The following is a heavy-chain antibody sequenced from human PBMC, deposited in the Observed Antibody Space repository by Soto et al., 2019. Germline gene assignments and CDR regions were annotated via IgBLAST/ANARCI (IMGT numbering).Heavy chain of an antibody. D-gene: IGHD2-2*01. V-gene: IGHV1-69*13. CDR2: IIPIFGTA. CDR1: GGTFSSYA. Sequence: SSVQPSCKASGGTFSSYAISWVRQAPGQGLEWMGGIIPIFGTANYAQKFQGRVTITADESTSTAYMELSSLRSEDTAVYYCARGIVLVPAASRRNYYYGMDCRGQGTTVTLSS. J-gene: IGHJ6*02. CDR3: ARGIVLVPAASRRNYYYGMDC.